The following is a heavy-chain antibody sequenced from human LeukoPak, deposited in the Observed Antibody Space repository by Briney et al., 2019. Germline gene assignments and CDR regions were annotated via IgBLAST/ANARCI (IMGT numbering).Heavy chain of an antibody. Sequence: GGSLRLSCVASGFSLSGYWMYWVRQAPGKGLMYISRNNGDGSTTNYADVVKGRFTMSRDNVKSTLYLQMNSLRVEDTAVYYCARDPRNVGLAPWGQGTLVTVSS. D-gene: IGHD2-15*01. V-gene: IGHV3-74*01. CDR1: GFSLSGYW. CDR2: NNGDGSTT. J-gene: IGHJ5*02. CDR3: ARDPRNVGLAP.